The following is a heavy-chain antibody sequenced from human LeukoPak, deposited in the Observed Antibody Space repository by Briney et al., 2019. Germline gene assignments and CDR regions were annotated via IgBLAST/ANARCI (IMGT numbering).Heavy chain of an antibody. J-gene: IGHJ4*02. V-gene: IGHV1-2*02. CDR1: GYTFTGYY. D-gene: IGHD3-10*01. Sequence: ASVKVSCKASGYTFTGYYMHWVRQAPGQGLEWMGWINPNSGGTNYAQKFQGRVTTTRDTSISTAYMELSRLRSDDTAVYYCARGYGSGSYYPYWGQGTLVTVSS. CDR3: ARGYGSGSYYPY. CDR2: INPNSGGT.